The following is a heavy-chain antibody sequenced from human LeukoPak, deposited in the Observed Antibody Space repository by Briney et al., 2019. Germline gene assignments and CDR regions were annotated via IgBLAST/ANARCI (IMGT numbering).Heavy chain of an antibody. D-gene: IGHD6-13*01. J-gene: IGHJ6*02. CDR3: ARDQQDYSMDV. CDR1: GFTFSSYA. CDR2: ISYDGSNK. Sequence: GGSLRLSCAASGFTFSSYAMHWVRQAPGKGLEWVAVISYDGSNKYYADSVKGRFTISRDNSKNTLYLQMNSLRAEDTAVYYCARDQQDYSMDVWGQGTTVTVSS. V-gene: IGHV3-30-3*01.